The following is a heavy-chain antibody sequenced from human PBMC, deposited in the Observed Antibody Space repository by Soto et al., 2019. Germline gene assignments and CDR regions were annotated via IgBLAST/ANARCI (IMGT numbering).Heavy chain of an antibody. V-gene: IGHV4-39*01. CDR1: GGSISSSSYY. D-gene: IGHD3-10*01. CDR2: IYYSGST. CDR3: ARPTMVRGVIMDYYYGLDV. J-gene: IGHJ6*02. Sequence: QLQLQESGPGLVKPSATLSLTCTVSGGSISSSSYYWGWIRQPPGKGLEWIGSIYYSGSTYYNPSLRSRATMSVDTAKKQFSGKLSSVTGANTAVYYCARPTMVRGVIMDYYYGLDVWGQGTTVTVSS.